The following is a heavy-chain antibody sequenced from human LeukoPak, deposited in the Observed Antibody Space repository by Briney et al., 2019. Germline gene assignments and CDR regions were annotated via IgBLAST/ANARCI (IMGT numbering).Heavy chain of an antibody. CDR1: GGTFSSYA. Sequence: ASVKVSCKASGGTFSSYAISWVRQAPGQGLEWMGGIIPIFGTANHAQKFQGRVTITADESTSTAYMELSSLRSEDTAVYYCARGRPTVTSSLDYWGQGTLVTVSS. CDR3: ARGRPTVTSSLDY. CDR2: IIPIFGTA. J-gene: IGHJ4*02. D-gene: IGHD4-17*01. V-gene: IGHV1-69*13.